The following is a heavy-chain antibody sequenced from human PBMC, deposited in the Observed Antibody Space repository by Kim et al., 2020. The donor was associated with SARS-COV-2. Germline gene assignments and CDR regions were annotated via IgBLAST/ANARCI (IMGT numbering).Heavy chain of an antibody. V-gene: IGHV4-31*02. J-gene: IGHJ4*02. Sequence: NSRVTIAVDTSKNRFSLKLSSVTAADTAVYYCARGRLVTFGGVIGFFFDYWGQGTLVTVSS. D-gene: IGHD3-16*02. CDR3: ARGRLVTFGGVIGFFFDY.